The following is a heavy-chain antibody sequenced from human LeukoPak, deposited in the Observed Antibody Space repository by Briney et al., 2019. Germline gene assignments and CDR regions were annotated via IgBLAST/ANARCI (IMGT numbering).Heavy chain of an antibody. D-gene: IGHD4-17*01. Sequence: GSLRLSCAASGFTFSGYWMSWVRQAPGKGLEWVANIKQDGSEKYYVDSVKGRFTISRDNAKNSVYLQMNSLRAEDTAVYYCARRGATVTDDWGQGTLVTVSS. CDR3: ARRGATVTDD. CDR2: IKQDGSEK. J-gene: IGHJ4*02. CDR1: GFTFSGYW. V-gene: IGHV3-7*01.